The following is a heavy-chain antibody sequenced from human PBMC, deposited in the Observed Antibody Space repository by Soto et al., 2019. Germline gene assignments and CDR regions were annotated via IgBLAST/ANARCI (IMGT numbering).Heavy chain of an antibody. CDR3: AKSDYYDFWSGYRGYYYGMDV. CDR2: ISYDGSNK. V-gene: IGHV3-30*18. Sequence: PGGSLRLSCAASGFTFSSYGMHWVRQAPGKGLEWVAVISYDGSNKYYADSVKGRFTISRDNSKTTLYLQMNSLRAEDTAVYYCAKSDYYDFWSGYRGYYYGMDVWGQGTTVTVSS. CDR1: GFTFSSYG. D-gene: IGHD3-3*01. J-gene: IGHJ6*02.